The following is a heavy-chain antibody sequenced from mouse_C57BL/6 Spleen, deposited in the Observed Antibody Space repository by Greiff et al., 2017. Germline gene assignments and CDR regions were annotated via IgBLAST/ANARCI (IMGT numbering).Heavy chain of an antibody. CDR3: SRSLYYSNYWFAY. CDR2: INPSTGGT. D-gene: IGHD2-5*01. CDR1: GYSFTGYY. V-gene: IGHV1-42*01. Sequence: VQLQQSGPELVKPGASVQISCKASGYSFTGYYMNWVKQSPEKSLEWIGEINPSTGGTTYNQKFKAKATLTVDKSSSTAYMQLKSLTSEDSAVYYCSRSLYYSNYWFAYWGQGTLVTVSA. J-gene: IGHJ3*01.